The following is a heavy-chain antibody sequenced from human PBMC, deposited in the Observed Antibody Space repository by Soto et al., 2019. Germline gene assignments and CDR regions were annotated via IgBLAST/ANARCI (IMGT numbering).Heavy chain of an antibody. Sequence: GGSLRLSCAASGFTFSSYAMSWVRQAPGKGLEWVSAISGSGGSTYYADSVKGRFTISRDNSKNTLYLQMNSLRAEDTAVYYCANNIYSIRWYCYYGLDVWGQGTTVTVSS. D-gene: IGHD6-13*01. V-gene: IGHV3-23*01. CDR2: ISGSGGST. J-gene: IGHJ6*02. CDR3: ANNIYSIRWYCYYGLDV. CDR1: GFTFSSYA.